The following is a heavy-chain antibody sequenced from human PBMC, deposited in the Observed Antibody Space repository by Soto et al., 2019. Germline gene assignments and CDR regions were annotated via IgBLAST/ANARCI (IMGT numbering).Heavy chain of an antibody. CDR1: GGTFSSYA. CDR2: IIPIFGTA. V-gene: IGHV1-69*06. Sequence: ASVKVSCKASGGTFSSYAISWVRQAPGQGLEWMGGIIPIFGTANYAQKFQGRVTITADKSTSTAYMELSSLRSEDTAVYYCARAGLPYSSGWYGYYCDMDVWGQGTTVTVSS. J-gene: IGHJ6*02. D-gene: IGHD6-19*01. CDR3: ARAGLPYSSGWYGYYCDMDV.